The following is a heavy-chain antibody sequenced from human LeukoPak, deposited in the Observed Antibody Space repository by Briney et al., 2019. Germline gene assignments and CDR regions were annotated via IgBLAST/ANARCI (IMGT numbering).Heavy chain of an antibody. CDR3: ARAMWYDFSNEKNYGMDV. CDR1: GGSISSYY. CDR2: IYYSGST. J-gene: IGHJ6*02. Sequence: NPSETLSLTCTVSGGSISSYYWSWIRQPPGKGLEWIGYIYYSGSTNYNPSLKSRVTISVDTSKNQFSLKLSSVTAADTAVYYCARAMWYDFSNEKNYGMDVWGQGTTVTVSS. V-gene: IGHV4-59*01. D-gene: IGHD3-3*01.